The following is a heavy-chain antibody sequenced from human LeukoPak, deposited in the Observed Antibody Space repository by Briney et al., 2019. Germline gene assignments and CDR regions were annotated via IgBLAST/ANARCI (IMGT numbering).Heavy chain of an antibody. Sequence: SETLSLTCTVSGYSISSGYYWGWIRQPPGKGLEWIGSIYYSGSTYYNPSLKSRVTISVDTSKNQFSLKLSSVTAADTAVYYCARDGGYDWNYFDYWGQGTLVTVSS. CDR1: GYSISSGYY. CDR2: IYYSGST. V-gene: IGHV4-38-2*02. J-gene: IGHJ4*02. CDR3: ARDGGYDWNYFDY. D-gene: IGHD5-12*01.